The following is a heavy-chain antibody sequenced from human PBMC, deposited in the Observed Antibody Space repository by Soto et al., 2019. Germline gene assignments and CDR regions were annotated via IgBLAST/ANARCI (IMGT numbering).Heavy chain of an antibody. CDR3: ARGGVGANTYWYFDL. CDR2: IIAMFGTA. CDR1: VGTFSSYA. Sequence: QVQLVQSGAEVKKPGSSVKVSCKASVGTFSSYAISWVRQAPGQGLEWMGGIIAMFGTANYAQKFQGRLTITADESTSTAYMELSSLRSEDTAVYYCARGGVGANTYWYFDLWGGGTLVTVSS. V-gene: IGHV1-69*12. D-gene: IGHD3-10*01. J-gene: IGHJ2*01.